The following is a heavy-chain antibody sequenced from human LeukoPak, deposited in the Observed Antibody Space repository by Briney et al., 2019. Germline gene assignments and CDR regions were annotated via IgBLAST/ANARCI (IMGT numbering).Heavy chain of an antibody. V-gene: IGHV3-30*19. CDR3: ARGGYYYDSSGVDY. J-gene: IGHJ4*02. CDR2: IWYDGSNK. Sequence: PGGSLRLSCAASGFTFNTYGMNWVRQAPGKGLEWVAVIWYDGSNKYYADSVKGRFTISRDNSKNTLYLQMNSLRAEDTAVYYCARGGYYYDSSGVDYWGQGTLVTVSS. CDR1: GFTFNTYG. D-gene: IGHD3-22*01.